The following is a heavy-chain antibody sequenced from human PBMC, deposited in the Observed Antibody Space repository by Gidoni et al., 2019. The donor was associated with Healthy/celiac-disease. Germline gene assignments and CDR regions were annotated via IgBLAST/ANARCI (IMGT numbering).Heavy chain of an antibody. V-gene: IGHV3-15*01. CDR1: GSTFRNAG. J-gene: IGHJ4*02. CDR2: LKSQTDGGTT. Sequence: EVQLVESGGGLVKSGGSGRLSCAASGSTFRNAGMSGGRQAPGKGLECVGRLKSQTDGGTTDYAAPVKGRFTISRDDSKNTLYLQMNSLKTENTAVYYCTTVGAYCSGGSCYLFYFDYWGQGTLVTVSS. CDR3: TTVGAYCSGGSCYLFYFDY. D-gene: IGHD2-15*01.